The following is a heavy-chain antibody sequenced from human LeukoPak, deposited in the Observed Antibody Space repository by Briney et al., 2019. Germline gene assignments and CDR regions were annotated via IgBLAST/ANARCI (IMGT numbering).Heavy chain of an antibody. V-gene: IGHV1-2*06. CDR3: ARAPRTIVGASETDY. D-gene: IGHD1-26*01. J-gene: IGHJ4*02. CDR2: INPNSGGT. CDR1: GYTFRSYG. Sequence: ASVKVSCKASGYTFRSYGISWVRQAPGQGLEWMGRINPNSGGTNYAQKFQGRVTMTRDTSISTAYMELSRLRSDDTAVYYCARAPRTIVGASETDYWGQGTLVTVSS.